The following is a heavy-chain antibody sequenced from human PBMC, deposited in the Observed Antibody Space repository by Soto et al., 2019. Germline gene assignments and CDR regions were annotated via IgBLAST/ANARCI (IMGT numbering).Heavy chain of an antibody. J-gene: IGHJ4*02. D-gene: IGHD3-10*01. V-gene: IGHV1-46*01. CDR3: ATAGENYGSGTFAPPSRYCFPS. Sequence: QVQLLQSGAEVKKPGSSVTVSCKASGYTFTTHYMHWVRQAPGQGLEWMGIINPSGGRTTYALKFQARGSLTSAPSTNPVYREMSSLTSEDPAVHYCATAGENYGSGTFAPPSRYCFPSWGQGPVVTVSS. CDR1: GYTFTTHY. CDR2: INPSGGRT.